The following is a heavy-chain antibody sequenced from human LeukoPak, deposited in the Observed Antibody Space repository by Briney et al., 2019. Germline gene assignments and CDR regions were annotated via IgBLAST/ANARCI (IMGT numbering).Heavy chain of an antibody. Sequence: GGSLRLSCAASGFTFSSYGMHWVRQAPGKGLEGVAVIWYDGSNKYYADSVKGRFTISRDNSKNTLYLQMSSLRAEDTAVYYCAKDLRWQSRTQSPDYWGQRTLVTVSS. CDR1: GFTFSSYG. J-gene: IGHJ4*02. V-gene: IGHV3-33*06. CDR3: AKDLRWQSRTQSPDY. CDR2: IWYDGSNK. D-gene: IGHD4-23*01.